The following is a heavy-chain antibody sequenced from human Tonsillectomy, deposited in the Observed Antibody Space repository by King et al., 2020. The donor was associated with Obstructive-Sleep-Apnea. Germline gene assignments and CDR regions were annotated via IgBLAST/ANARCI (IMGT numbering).Heavy chain of an antibody. CDR1: GCSIRSYD. CDR3: ARYFGGWHDAFDI. Sequence: MQLQESGPGLVKPSETRSLTCTCSGCSIRSYDWSWIRHPPGKGLDWVGFLYYSGGTNYNPSLKSRVTISVDTSKNQFSLKLSSVTAADTAVYYYARYFGGWHDAFDIWGQGTMVTVSS. D-gene: IGHD2-21*01. CDR2: LYYSGGT. V-gene: IGHV4-59*01. J-gene: IGHJ3*02.